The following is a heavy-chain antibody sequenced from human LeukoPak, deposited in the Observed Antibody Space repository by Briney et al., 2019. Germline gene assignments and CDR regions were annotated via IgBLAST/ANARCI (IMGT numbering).Heavy chain of an antibody. J-gene: IGHJ4*02. D-gene: IGHD3-16*01. CDR3: ARHEDGGTYPLDS. CDR1: GGSISPKY. CDR2: THYSGTT. Sequence: SETLSLTCTVSGGSISPKYWSWLRQSPGKGLEWIAYTHYSGTTNYNPSLKSRVTISVDTSKNQFSLKVTSVTAADTAIYYCARHEDGGTYPLDSWGQGVLVTVSS. V-gene: IGHV4-59*08.